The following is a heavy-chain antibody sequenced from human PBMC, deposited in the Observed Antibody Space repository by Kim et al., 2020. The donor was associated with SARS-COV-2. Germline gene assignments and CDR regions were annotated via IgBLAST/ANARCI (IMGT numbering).Heavy chain of an antibody. V-gene: IGHV1-24*01. J-gene: IGHJ4*02. Sequence: APKVQGRVTMTEDTSTDTAYMELSSLRSEDTAVYYCATVFAIFGVVSRFDYWGQGTLVTVSS. D-gene: IGHD3-3*01. CDR3: ATVFAIFGVVSRFDY.